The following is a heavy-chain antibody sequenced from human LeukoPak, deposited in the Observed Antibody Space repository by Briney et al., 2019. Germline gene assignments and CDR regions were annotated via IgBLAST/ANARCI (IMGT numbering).Heavy chain of an antibody. D-gene: IGHD5-18*01. CDR3: SKGDDRYGFDY. V-gene: IGHV3-43*01. CDR2: ITWDGQNI. CDR1: GFTFEDFT. Sequence: GGSLRLSCAASGFTFEDFTMHWVRQAPGKALEWVSLITWDGQNIEYQDSVKGRFTISRDNSENSLYLQMKSLRTEDTALYFCSKGDDRYGFDYWGQGTLVTVSS. J-gene: IGHJ4*02.